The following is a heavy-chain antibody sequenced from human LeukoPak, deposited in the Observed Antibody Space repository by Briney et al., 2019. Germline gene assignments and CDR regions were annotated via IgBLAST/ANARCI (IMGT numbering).Heavy chain of an antibody. CDR2: INPNSGGT. Sequence: GASVKVSCNASGYTFTGYYMHWVRQAPGQGLEWMGWINPNSGGTNYAQKFKGRVTMTRDTSISTAYMELSRLRSDDTAVYYCARPAVLLWFGELSAFGIWGQGTMLTVSS. V-gene: IGHV1-2*02. CDR3: ARPAVLLWFGELSAFGI. D-gene: IGHD3-10*01. CDR1: GYTFTGYY. J-gene: IGHJ3*02.